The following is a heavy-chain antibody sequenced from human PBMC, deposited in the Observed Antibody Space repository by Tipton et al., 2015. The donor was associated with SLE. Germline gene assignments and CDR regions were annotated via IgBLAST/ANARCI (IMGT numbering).Heavy chain of an antibody. V-gene: IGHV5-51*03. J-gene: IGHJ4*02. D-gene: IGHD2-8*02. CDR1: GYGFSTSW. Sequence: VQLVQSGAEVKKPGESLKISCKGSGYGFSTSWIGWVRQMPGKGLEWMGIIYPHNSDTQYSPSFQGQVTISADKSISTAYLQWNSLKASDTAMYYCATQNVQYCTGGVCGDFWGQGTLVTVSS. CDR2: IYPHNSDT. CDR3: ATQNVQYCTGGVCGDF.